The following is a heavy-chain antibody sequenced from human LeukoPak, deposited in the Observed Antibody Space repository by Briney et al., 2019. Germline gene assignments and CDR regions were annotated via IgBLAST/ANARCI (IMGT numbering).Heavy chain of an antibody. V-gene: IGHV4-39*07. CDR2: IYYSGST. CDR3: ARDRVVGATTFSDY. CDR1: GGSISSSSYY. D-gene: IGHD1-26*01. J-gene: IGHJ4*02. Sequence: SETLSLTCTVSGGSISSSSYYWGWVRQPPGTGLEWLGSIYYSGSTYYNPSLKSRVTISVDTSKNQFSLKLSSVTAADTAVYYCARDRVVGATTFSDYWGQGTLVTVSS.